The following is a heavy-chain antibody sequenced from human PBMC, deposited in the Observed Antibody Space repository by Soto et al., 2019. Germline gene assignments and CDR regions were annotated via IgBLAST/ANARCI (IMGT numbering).Heavy chain of an antibody. CDR1: GFTFSDYY. CDR3: ARDAPLLRGSYRWDSYGMDV. D-gene: IGHD3-16*02. J-gene: IGHJ6*02. CDR2: ISSSSSYT. V-gene: IGHV3-11*06. Sequence: QVQLVESGGGLVKPGGSLRLSCAASGFTFSDYYMSWIRQAPGKGLEWVSYISSSSSYTNYADSVKGRFTSSRDNAKNSLYLQMNSLRAEDTAVYYCARDAPLLRGSYRWDSYGMDVWGQGTTVTVSS.